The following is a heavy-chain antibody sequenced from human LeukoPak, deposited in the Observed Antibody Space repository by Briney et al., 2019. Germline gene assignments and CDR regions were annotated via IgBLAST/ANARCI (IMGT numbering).Heavy chain of an antibody. Sequence: SVKVSCKASGYTFTSYGISWVRQAPGQGLEWMGGIIPIFGTANYAQKFQGRVTITTDESTSTAYMELSSLRSEDTAVYYCARDQHCSSTSCPLRYWGQGTLVTVSS. J-gene: IGHJ4*02. V-gene: IGHV1-69*05. CDR2: IIPIFGTA. CDR3: ARDQHCSSTSCPLRY. CDR1: GYTFTSYG. D-gene: IGHD2-2*01.